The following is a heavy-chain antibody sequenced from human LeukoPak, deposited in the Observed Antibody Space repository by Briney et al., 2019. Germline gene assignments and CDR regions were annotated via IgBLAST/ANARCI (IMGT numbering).Heavy chain of an antibody. CDR3: ARDLHSSRGDAFDY. Sequence: PGGSLRLSCAASGFTFSSYEMNWVRQAPGGGLEWVSYISRSGTTIYYADSVKGRFTISRDNAKNSLYLQMNSLRAEDAAVYYCARDLHSSRGDAFDYWGQGTLVTVSS. J-gene: IGHJ4*02. CDR1: GFTFSSYE. CDR2: ISRSGTTI. V-gene: IGHV3-48*03. D-gene: IGHD6-13*01.